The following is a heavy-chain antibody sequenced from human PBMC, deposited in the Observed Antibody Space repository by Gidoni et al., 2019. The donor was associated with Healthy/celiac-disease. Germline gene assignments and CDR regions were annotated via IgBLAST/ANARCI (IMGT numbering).Heavy chain of an antibody. CDR2: IRWNRGSI. CDR3: AKDRGGTYSSGRADY. V-gene: IGHV3-9*01. D-gene: IGHD6-19*01. J-gene: IGHJ4*02. CDR1: GFTFADYA. Sequence: EVQLVESGGGLVQPGRSLRLSCAASGFTFADYAMHWVRQAPGKGLAWVSGIRWNRGSIGYADSVKGRFTISRDNAKNSLYLQMNSLRAEDTALYYCAKDRGGTYSSGRADYWGQGTLVTVSS.